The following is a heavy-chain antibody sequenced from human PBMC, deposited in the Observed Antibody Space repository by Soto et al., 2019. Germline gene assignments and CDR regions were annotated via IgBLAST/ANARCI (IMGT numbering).Heavy chain of an antibody. CDR2: ISYDGSNK. D-gene: IGHD6-13*01. J-gene: IGHJ6*02. V-gene: IGHV3-30*18. CDR3: AKDLETAAAGLYYYYYGMDV. CDR1: GFTFSSYG. Sequence: GGSLRLSCAASGFTFSSYGMHWVRQAPGKGLEWVAVISYDGSNKYYADSVKGRFTISRDNSKNTLYLQMNSLRAEDTAVYYCAKDLETAAAGLYYYYYGMDVWGQGTTVTVSS.